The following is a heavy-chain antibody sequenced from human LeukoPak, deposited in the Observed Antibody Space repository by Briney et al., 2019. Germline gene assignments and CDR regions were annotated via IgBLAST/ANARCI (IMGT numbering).Heavy chain of an antibody. V-gene: IGHV3-7*01. CDR2: IREDGGHT. D-gene: IGHD3-10*02. Sequence: GGSLRLSCVPSGFTFTIHWMSCVRQAPGKGLEWVANIREDGGHTNYVDSVKGRFTISRDNAKNSLSLQMDGLRVDDAAVYYCAELGITMIGGVWGKGTTVTISS. CDR1: GFTFTIHW. J-gene: IGHJ6*04. CDR3: AELGITMIGGV.